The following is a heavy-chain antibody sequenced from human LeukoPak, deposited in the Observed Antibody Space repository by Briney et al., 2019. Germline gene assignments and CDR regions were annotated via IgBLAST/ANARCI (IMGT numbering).Heavy chain of an antibody. CDR2: ISGLGGSA. Sequence: GGSLRLSCAASGFIFNNYAMNWVRQAPGKGLEWVSGISGLGGSAYYAASVKGRFTISRDNSGNRVFLQLNSLRVEDTAVYYCAREATRTRGFDYWGQGTLVTVSS. CDR1: GFIFNNYA. CDR3: AREATRTRGFDY. J-gene: IGHJ4*02. V-gene: IGHV3-23*01. D-gene: IGHD5-12*01.